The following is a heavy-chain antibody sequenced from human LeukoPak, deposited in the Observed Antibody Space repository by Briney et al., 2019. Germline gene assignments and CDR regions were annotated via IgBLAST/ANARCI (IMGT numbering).Heavy chain of an antibody. Sequence: GGSLRLSCVASGFTFSSYAMSWIRQAPGKGLEWVAVISGSGGSTKHADSVKGRFTISRDTSKTTLYLQMNSLRAEDTGLYYFAKDAKASGGGWGLAEYYYYGREVWGQGARFTVS. CDR2: ISGSGGST. J-gene: IGHJ6*02. CDR3: AKDAKASGGGWGLAEYYYYGREV. V-gene: IGHV3-23*01. CDR1: GFTFSSYA. D-gene: IGHD6-19*01.